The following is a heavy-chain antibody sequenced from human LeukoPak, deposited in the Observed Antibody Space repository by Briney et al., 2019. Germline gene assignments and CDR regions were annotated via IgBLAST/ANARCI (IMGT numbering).Heavy chain of an antibody. Sequence: KPSETLSLTCTVSGASMSTHYWGWIRQPPGKGLEWLGYLYHSGSPTNYNPSLKSRVTMSIDTSKNQFSLKMSSVTAADTAMYYCARGMTVAGTHYYYYYAMDVWGRGTTVTVSS. CDR1: GASMSTHY. CDR2: LYHSGSPT. D-gene: IGHD6-19*01. J-gene: IGHJ6*02. V-gene: IGHV4-59*11. CDR3: ARGMTVAGTHYYYYYAMDV.